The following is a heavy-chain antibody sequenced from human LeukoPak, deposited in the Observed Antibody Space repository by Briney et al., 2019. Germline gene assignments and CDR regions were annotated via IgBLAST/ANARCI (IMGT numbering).Heavy chain of an antibody. D-gene: IGHD3-10*01. Sequence: SETLSLTCTFPGDSINYYFRSWVRQPPGKGLEWIGYVFHTGSTDYNPSLMNRVTISLDTSKSQFSLRLTSLTAADTAVYYCARGRVYYGGKYGARGPLVTVSS. V-gene: IGHV4-59*01. CDR1: GDSINYYF. CDR3: ARGRVYYGGKY. CDR2: VFHTGST. J-gene: IGHJ4*02.